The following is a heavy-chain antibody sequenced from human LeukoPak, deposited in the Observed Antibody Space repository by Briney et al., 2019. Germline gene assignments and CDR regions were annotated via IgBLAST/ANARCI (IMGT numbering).Heavy chain of an antibody. CDR3: ARDRGGYLYFDY. CDR1: GGTFSSYA. J-gene: IGHJ4*02. V-gene: IGHV1-69*13. Sequence: SVKVSCKASGGTFSSYAISWVRQAPGQGLEWMGGIIPIFGTANYAQKFQGRVTITADESTSTAYMELSSLRSEDTAVYYCARDRGGYLYFDYWGQGTLVTVSS. D-gene: IGHD3-10*01. CDR2: IIPIFGTA.